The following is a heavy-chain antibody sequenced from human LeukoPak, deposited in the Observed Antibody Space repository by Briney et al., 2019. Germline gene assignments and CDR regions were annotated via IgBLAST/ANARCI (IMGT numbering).Heavy chain of an antibody. Sequence: SVKVSCKASGGTFSSYAISWVRQAPGQGLEWMGGIIPIFGTANYAQKFQGRVTITTDESTSTAYMELSSLRSEDTAVYYCAKDGNFRVPGEDWGQGALVTVSS. CDR3: AKDGNFRVPGED. J-gene: IGHJ4*02. D-gene: IGHD1-7*01. CDR1: GGTFSSYA. CDR2: IIPIFGTA. V-gene: IGHV1-69*05.